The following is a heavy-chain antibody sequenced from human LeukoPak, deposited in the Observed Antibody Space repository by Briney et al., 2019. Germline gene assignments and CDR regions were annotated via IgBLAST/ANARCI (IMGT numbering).Heavy chain of an antibody. Sequence: GGSLRLSCAASGFTFSTYSMNWVRQAPGKGLEWVSSISSSSSYIYYADSVKGRFTISRDNAKNSLYLQMNSLRAEDTAVYYCARAPSSGNYYVDYWGQGTLVTVSS. J-gene: IGHJ4*02. CDR2: ISSSSSYI. V-gene: IGHV3-21*01. CDR1: GFTFSTYS. D-gene: IGHD1-26*01. CDR3: ARAPSSGNYYVDY.